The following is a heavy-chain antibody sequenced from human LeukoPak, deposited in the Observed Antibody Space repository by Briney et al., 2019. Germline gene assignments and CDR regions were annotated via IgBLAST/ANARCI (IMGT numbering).Heavy chain of an antibody. J-gene: IGHJ3*02. CDR2: ISAYNGNT. D-gene: IGHD3-22*01. V-gene: IGHV1-18*01. CDR3: ARSNYYDSRSWGFDI. Sequence: ASVKVSCKASGYTFTSYGISWVRQAPGQGLEWMGWISAYNGNTNYAQKLQGRVTMTTDTSTSTAYMELRSLRSDDTAVYYCARSNYYDSRSWGFDIWGQGTMVTVSS. CDR1: GYTFTSYG.